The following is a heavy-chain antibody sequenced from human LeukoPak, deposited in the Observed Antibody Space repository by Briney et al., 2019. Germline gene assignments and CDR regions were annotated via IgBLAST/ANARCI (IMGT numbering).Heavy chain of an antibody. Sequence: GGSLRLSCAASGFIVSSNYMSWVRQAPGKGLEWVSVIYSGGSTYYADSVKGRFTISRDNSKNTLYLQMNSLRAEDTAVYYCARDGRRDMRSWYNWFDPWGQGTLVTVSS. CDR2: IYSGGST. J-gene: IGHJ5*02. CDR3: ARDGRRDMRSWYNWFDP. D-gene: IGHD6-13*01. V-gene: IGHV3-53*01. CDR1: GFIVSSNY.